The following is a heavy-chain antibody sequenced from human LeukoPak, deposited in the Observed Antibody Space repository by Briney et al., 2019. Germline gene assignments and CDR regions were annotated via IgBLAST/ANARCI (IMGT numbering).Heavy chain of an antibody. CDR3: ARADRAAAGAPDY. CDR2: INPNSGGT. D-gene: IGHD6-13*01. Sequence: GASVKVSCKASGYTFSNYYMHWVRQAPGQGLEWMGWINPNSGGTNYAQKFQGRVTMTRDTSISTAYMELSRLRSDDTAVYYCARADRAAAGAPDYWGQGTLVTVSS. CDR1: GYTFSNYY. J-gene: IGHJ4*02. V-gene: IGHV1-2*02.